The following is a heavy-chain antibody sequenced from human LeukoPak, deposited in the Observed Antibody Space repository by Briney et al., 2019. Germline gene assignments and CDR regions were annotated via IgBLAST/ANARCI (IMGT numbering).Heavy chain of an antibody. V-gene: IGHV4-59*01. CDR1: GCSISSYY. Sequence: SETLSLTCTVSGCSISSYYWSWIRQPPGKGLEWIGYIYYSGSTNYNPSLKSRVTMSVDTSKNQFSLKLSSVTAADTAVYYCARKKDYGYFDYWGQGTLVTVSS. CDR2: IYYSGST. CDR3: ARKKDYGYFDY. D-gene: IGHD4/OR15-4a*01. J-gene: IGHJ4*02.